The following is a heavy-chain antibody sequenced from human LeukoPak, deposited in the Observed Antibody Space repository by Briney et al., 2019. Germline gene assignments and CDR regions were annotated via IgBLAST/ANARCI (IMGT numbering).Heavy chain of an antibody. V-gene: IGHV4-4*02. Sequence: PSETLSLTCAVSGGSISSSNWWSWVRQPPGKGLEWIGEIYHSGSTNYNPSLKSRGTISVDKSKNQFSLKLTSVTAADTAVYYCARATYDSSGYYCDSWGQGTLVTVSS. D-gene: IGHD3-22*01. J-gene: IGHJ4*02. CDR2: IYHSGST. CDR3: ARATYDSSGYYCDS. CDR1: GGSISSSNW.